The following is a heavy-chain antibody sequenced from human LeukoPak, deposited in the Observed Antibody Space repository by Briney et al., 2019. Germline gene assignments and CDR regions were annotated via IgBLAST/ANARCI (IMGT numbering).Heavy chain of an antibody. J-gene: IGHJ5*02. CDR3: ARRVITLVTNEAGWFDP. V-gene: IGHV4-59*08. D-gene: IGHD3-22*01. Sequence: PSETLSLTCTVSGGSISSYYWSWIRQPPGKGLEWIGYIYYSGSTNYNPSLKSRVTISVDTSKNQFSLKLSSVTAADTAVYYCARRVITLVTNEAGWFDPWGQGTLVTVSS. CDR1: GGSISSYY. CDR2: IYYSGST.